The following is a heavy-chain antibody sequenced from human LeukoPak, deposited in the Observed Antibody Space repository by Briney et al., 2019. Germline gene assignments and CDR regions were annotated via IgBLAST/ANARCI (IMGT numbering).Heavy chain of an antibody. D-gene: IGHD1-14*01. CDR3: ARTSGNWFDP. CDR2: IYYSGST. Sequence: SETLSLTCTVSGGSISSGGYYWSWIRQHPGKGLEWIGYIYYSGSTYYNPSLKSRVTISVDTSKNQFSLKLSSVTAADTAVYYCARTSGNWFDPWGQGTLVTVSS. J-gene: IGHJ5*02. V-gene: IGHV4-31*03. CDR1: GGSISSGGYY.